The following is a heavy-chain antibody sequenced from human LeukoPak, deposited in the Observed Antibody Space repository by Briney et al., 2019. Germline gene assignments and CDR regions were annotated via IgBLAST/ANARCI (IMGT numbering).Heavy chain of an antibody. CDR3: ARDPSEDLYGSGSYYFAYYYYYYMDV. CDR2: IDSESTYI. D-gene: IGHD3-10*01. J-gene: IGHJ6*03. Sequence: GGSLRLSCVASGFTFSSYVLNWVRQAPGKGLEWVSSIDSESTYIYYADSMKGRFTISRDNAKNSLYLQMNSLRAEDTAVYYCARDPSEDLYGSGSYYFAYYYYYYMDVWGKGTTVTVSS. CDR1: GFTFSSYV. V-gene: IGHV3-21*01.